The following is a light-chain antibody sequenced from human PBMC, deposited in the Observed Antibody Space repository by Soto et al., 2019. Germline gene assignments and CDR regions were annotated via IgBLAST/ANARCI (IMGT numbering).Light chain of an antibody. V-gene: IGLV2-14*01. J-gene: IGLJ2*01. CDR1: SSDVGGYNY. CDR3: SSYTSSSNVV. Sequence: QSVLTQPASVSGSPGQSITISCTGTSSDVGGYNYVSWYQQHPGKAPKLMIYDVSNRPSGVSNRFSGSKSGNTASLTISGLQAEDEADYYGSSYTSSSNVVFGGGTKVTVL. CDR2: DVS.